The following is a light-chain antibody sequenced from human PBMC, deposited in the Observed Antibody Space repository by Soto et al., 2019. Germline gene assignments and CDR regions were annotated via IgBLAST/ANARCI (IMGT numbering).Light chain of an antibody. Sequence: EIVLTQSPGTLSLSPGERATLSCRASQSVSSSYLGWYQQKPGQAPRLLIYGASSRATGIPDRFSGSGSGPDFTLTIARLEPEDFAVYYCQLYGSSPPRTFGQGTKLEIK. CDR1: QSVSSSY. CDR2: GAS. CDR3: QLYGSSPPRT. J-gene: IGKJ1*01. V-gene: IGKV3-20*01.